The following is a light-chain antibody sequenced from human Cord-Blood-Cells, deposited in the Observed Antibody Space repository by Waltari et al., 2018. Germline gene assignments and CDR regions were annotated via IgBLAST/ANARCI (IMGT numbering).Light chain of an antibody. CDR3: QVWDSSSDHPVV. CDR1: NIGSKS. J-gene: IGLJ2*01. CDR2: DDS. Sequence: SYVLTQPPSVPVAPGKTARITCGGNNIGSKSEPWYQQKPGQAPVLVVYDDSDRPSGIPERFSGSNSGNTATLTISRVEAGDEADYYCQVWDSSSDHPVVFGGGTKLTVL. V-gene: IGLV3-21*03.